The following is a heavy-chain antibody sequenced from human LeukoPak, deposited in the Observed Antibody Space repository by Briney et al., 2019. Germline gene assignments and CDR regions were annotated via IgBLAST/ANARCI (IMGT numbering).Heavy chain of an antibody. CDR2: INHSQCA. Sequence: SETLSLTCSVSGGPISSYYWMGIRQPPGKGVDWAGEINHSQCANYNPSLKSRVTISVNPSKNQSSLNLTSVTAAASAVYYCAREKLRIDAFDIWGQGTMVTVSS. CDR1: GGPISSYY. CDR3: AREKLRIDAFDI. J-gene: IGHJ3*02. V-gene: IGHV4-34*01. D-gene: IGHD4-17*01.